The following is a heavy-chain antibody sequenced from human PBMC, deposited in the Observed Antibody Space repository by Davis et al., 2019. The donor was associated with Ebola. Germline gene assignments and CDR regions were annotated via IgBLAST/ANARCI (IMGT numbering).Heavy chain of an antibody. CDR3: VIGGRAGGFDY. J-gene: IGHJ4*02. CDR1: GYTLTELS. Sequence: AASVKVSCKVSGYTLTELSIHWVRQAPGKGLEWMGNFDPEDGEAIYAQRFQDRVTMTEDTSTDTAYMKVSSLRSEDTAVYYCVIGGRAGGFDYWGQGTLVTVSS. V-gene: IGHV1-24*01. CDR2: FDPEDGEA.